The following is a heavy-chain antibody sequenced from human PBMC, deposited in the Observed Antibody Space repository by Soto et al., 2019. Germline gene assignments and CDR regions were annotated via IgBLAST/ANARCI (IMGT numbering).Heavy chain of an antibody. CDR3: TRDFYVNYYYYAMDA. Sequence: GGSLRLSCAASGFTFDDYAMHWVRQVPGKGLEWVSLISWDGNYAYYADSVKGRFTISRDNSKNSLFLQMNSLRTEDTALYYCTRDFYVNYYYYAMDAWGQGTTVTVSS. CDR1: GFTFDDYA. D-gene: IGHD3-16*01. CDR2: ISWDGNYA. J-gene: IGHJ6*02. V-gene: IGHV3-43D*04.